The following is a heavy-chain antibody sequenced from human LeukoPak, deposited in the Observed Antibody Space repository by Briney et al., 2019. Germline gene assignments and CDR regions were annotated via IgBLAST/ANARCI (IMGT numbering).Heavy chain of an antibody. D-gene: IGHD3-22*01. J-gene: IGHJ4*02. CDR2: ISYDGSNK. CDR1: GLTFSSYG. Sequence: PGRSLRLSCAASGLTFSSYGMHWVRQAPGKGLEWVAVISYDGSNKYYADSVKGRFTISRDNSKNTLYLQMNSLRAGDTAVYYCAKEAYDSSGYSLDYWGQGTLVTVSS. CDR3: AKEAYDSSGYSLDY. V-gene: IGHV3-30*18.